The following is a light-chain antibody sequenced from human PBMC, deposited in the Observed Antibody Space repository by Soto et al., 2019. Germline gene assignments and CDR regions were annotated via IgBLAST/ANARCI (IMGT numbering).Light chain of an antibody. CDR2: DTS. CDR1: TGPVTSGHW. Sequence: QAVVTQEPSLTVSPGGTVTLTCDSSTGPVTSGHWPYWLQQKPGQAPRTLIYDTSKKHSWTPARFSGFLLGGKAALTLSGATPEEEADYYCFLSFSGARPVVFGGGTNLPVL. J-gene: IGLJ2*01. V-gene: IGLV7-46*01. CDR3: FLSFSGARPVV.